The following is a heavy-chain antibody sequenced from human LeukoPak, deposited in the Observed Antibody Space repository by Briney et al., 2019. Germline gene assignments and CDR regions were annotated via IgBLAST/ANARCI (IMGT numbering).Heavy chain of an antibody. V-gene: IGHV3-23*01. CDR3: AKGGGSDYDYYYAMDV. CDR1: GFTLSSYA. CDR2: ISASGGST. Sequence: PGGSLRLSCAASGFTLSSYAMSWVRQAPGKGLEWVSAISASGGSTYYADSVKGRFTISRDNSKNTLYLQMNSLGAEDTAVYYCAKGGGSDYDYYYAMDVWGQGTTVTVSS. D-gene: IGHD3-16*01. J-gene: IGHJ6*02.